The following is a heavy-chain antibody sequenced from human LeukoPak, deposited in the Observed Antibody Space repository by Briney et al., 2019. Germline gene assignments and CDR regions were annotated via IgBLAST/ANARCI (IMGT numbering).Heavy chain of an antibody. CDR2: IIPIFGTA. J-gene: IGHJ4*02. V-gene: IGHV1-69*05. CDR1: GYTFTSYA. D-gene: IGHD4-17*01. Sequence: SVKVSCKASGYTFTSYAISWVRQAPGQGLEWMGGIIPIFGTANYAQKFQGRVTITTDESTSTAYMELSSLRSEDTAVYYCARNYGDYVYYFDYWGQGTLVTVSS. CDR3: ARNYGDYVYYFDY.